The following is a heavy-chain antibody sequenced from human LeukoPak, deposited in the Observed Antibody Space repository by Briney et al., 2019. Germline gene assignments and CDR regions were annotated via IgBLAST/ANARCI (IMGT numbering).Heavy chain of an antibody. CDR1: GGSISSGDYY. J-gene: IGHJ5*02. V-gene: IGHV4-30-4*01. CDR2: IYYSGST. CDR3: ARGGSGYDFGWFDP. Sequence: PSETLSLTCTVSGGSISSGDYYWSWIRQPPGKGLEWTGYIYYSGSTYYNPSLKSRVTISVDTSKNQFSLKLSSVTAADTAVYYCARGGSGYDFGWFDPWGQGTLVTVSS. D-gene: IGHD5-12*01.